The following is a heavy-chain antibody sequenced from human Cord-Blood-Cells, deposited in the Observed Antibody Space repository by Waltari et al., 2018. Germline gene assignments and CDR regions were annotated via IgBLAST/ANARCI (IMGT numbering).Heavy chain of an antibody. D-gene: IGHD2-15*01. CDR2: INHSGST. CDR1: GGSFRGYY. J-gene: IGHJ2*01. V-gene: IGHV4-34*01. Sequence: QVQLQQWGPGLLKPSETLSLTCAVYGGSFRGYYWSWIRQPPGKGLEWIGEINHSGSTNYNPSLKSRVTISVDTSKNQFSLKLSSVTAADTAVYYCARLVVVVASFDLWGRGTLVTVSS. CDR3: ARLVVVVASFDL.